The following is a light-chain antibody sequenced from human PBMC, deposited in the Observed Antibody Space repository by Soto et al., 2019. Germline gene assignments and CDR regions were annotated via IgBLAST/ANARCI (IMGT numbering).Light chain of an antibody. CDR2: DAS. J-gene: IGKJ2*01. V-gene: IGKV1D-13*01. CDR3: QEFNNYPYT. Sequence: AIQLTQSPSSLSASVGDRVTITCRASQGISSALAWYQQKPGKGPNLLIWDASRLESGVPLRFSGSGSGTDFTLTISSLQPEDFATYRCQEFNNYPYTFGQGNKLEIK. CDR1: QGISSA.